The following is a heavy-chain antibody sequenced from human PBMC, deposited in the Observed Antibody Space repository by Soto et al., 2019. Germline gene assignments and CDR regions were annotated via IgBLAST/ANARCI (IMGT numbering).Heavy chain of an antibody. J-gene: IGHJ4*02. D-gene: IGHD2-21*01. Sequence: EVQLVESGGGLVQPGGSLRLSCAASGFTFSSYWMHWVRQAPGTGLVWVSRINNDGSSTTYADSVKGRFTISRDNGKNTLSLQMNSLRDEDTAVYYCAREGGAFAYWGQGTLVTVSS. V-gene: IGHV3-74*01. CDR3: AREGGAFAY. CDR2: INNDGSST. CDR1: GFTFSSYW.